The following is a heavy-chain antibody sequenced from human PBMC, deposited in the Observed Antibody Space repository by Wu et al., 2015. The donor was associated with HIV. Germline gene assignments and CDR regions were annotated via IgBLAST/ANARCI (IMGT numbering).Heavy chain of an antibody. CDR3: VSSAGTSYYFDY. CDR2: INPNSGGSGGT. V-gene: IGHV1-2*02. Sequence: QVQLVQSGAEVKKPEASVKVSCKASGYTFTGYYMHWVRQAPGQGLEWMGWINPNSGGSGGTNYAQKFQGRVTMTRDTSISTAYMELSRLRSADTAVYYCVSSAGTSYYFDYWGQGTLVTVSS. D-gene: IGHD2-2*01. J-gene: IGHJ4*02. CDR1: GYTFTGYY.